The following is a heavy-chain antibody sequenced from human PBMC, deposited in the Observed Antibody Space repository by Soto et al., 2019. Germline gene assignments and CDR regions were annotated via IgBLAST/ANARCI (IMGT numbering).Heavy chain of an antibody. Sequence: GGSLRLSCTASGFTFSDYGMHWVRQAPGKGLEWVAAILYDGSDEYYADSVKGRFTISRDNSKNTLYVQMNSLRVEDTAVYYCAKDGYHLLADALDICGQGTVVTVSS. CDR3: AKDGYHLLADALDI. CDR2: ILYDGSDE. D-gene: IGHD5-18*01. J-gene: IGHJ3*02. V-gene: IGHV3-30*18. CDR1: GFTFSDYG.